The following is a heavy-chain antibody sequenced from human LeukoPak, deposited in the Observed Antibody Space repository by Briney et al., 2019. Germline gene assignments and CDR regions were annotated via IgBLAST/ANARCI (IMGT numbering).Heavy chain of an antibody. CDR3: ARGGFYCGGDCYVDY. Sequence: SETLSLTCAVYGGSLSPYYWSWIRQPPGKGLEWIGEINHSGGTNYNPSLKSRVTISVDTSKNQFSLRLSSVTAADTAVYYCARGGFYCGGDCYVDYWGQGTLVTVSS. CDR2: INHSGGT. J-gene: IGHJ4*02. CDR1: GGSLSPYY. D-gene: IGHD2-21*02. V-gene: IGHV4-34*01.